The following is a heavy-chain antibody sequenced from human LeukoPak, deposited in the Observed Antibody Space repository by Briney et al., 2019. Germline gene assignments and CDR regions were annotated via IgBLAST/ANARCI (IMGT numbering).Heavy chain of an antibody. CDR2: ISSSGGRT. J-gene: IGHJ4*02. CDR1: GFTFSSYG. CDR3: SKGAYYEILKSWFDY. D-gene: IGHD3-9*01. V-gene: IGHV3-23*01. Sequence: GGSLRLSCAASGFTFSSYGMSWVRQAPGKGLEWVSGISSSGGRTDNADSVKGRFTISRDNSKNTLYLQMNSLRAEDTAGYYCSKGAYYEILKSWFDYWGQGTLVTVSS.